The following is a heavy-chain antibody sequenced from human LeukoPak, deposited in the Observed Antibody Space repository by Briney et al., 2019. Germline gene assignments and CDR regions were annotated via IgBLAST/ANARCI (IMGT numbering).Heavy chain of an antibody. CDR2: INSNSGRT. D-gene: IGHD3-10*01. CDR1: GYTFTDYY. V-gene: IGHV1-2*02. CDR3: ARGGYYGLGNDFRFDP. J-gene: IGHJ5*02. Sequence: ASVKVSCKASGYTFTDYYLHWVRQAPGQGLEWMGWINSNSGRTHYIQDFQGRVTMTRDTSISTAYMEVSRLRSDDTAVYYCARGGYYGLGNDFRFDPWGQGTLVTVSS.